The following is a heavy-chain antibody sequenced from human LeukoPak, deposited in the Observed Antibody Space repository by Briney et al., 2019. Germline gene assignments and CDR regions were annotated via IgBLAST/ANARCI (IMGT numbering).Heavy chain of an antibody. CDR2: ISPDGNNK. J-gene: IGHJ6*03. CDR1: GFTFTTYP. CDR3: ATGALPIGFLESIRPGNYFSNYMGV. Sequence: GKSLRHSCDASGFTFTTYPMHWVRQAPGKGLEWMTLISPDGNNKDYADSVKGRFTISRDNSKNTLFLQMTSLTSEDTGVYYCATGALPIGFLESIRPGNYFSNYMGVWGKGTMVIVSS. V-gene: IGHV3-30*04. D-gene: IGHD3-3*01.